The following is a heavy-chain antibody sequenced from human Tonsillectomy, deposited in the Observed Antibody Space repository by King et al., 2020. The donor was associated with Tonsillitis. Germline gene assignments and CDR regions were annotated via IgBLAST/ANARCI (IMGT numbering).Heavy chain of an antibody. V-gene: IGHV3-30*18. CDR3: AKDQILEWLSDAVDI. J-gene: IGHJ3*02. CDR1: GFTFSSYG. Sequence: QVQLVESGGGVVQPGRSLRLSCAASGFTFSSYGMHWVRQAPGKGLEWVAVISYDGSNKYYADSVKGRFTISRDNSKNTQYLQMNSLRAEDTAVYYCAKDQILEWLSDAVDIWGQGTMVTVSS. D-gene: IGHD3-3*01. CDR2: ISYDGSNK.